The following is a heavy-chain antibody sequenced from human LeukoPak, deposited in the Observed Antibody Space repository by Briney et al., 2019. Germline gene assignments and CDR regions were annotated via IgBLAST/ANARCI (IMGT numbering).Heavy chain of an antibody. CDR2: IYYSGST. V-gene: IGHV4-39*01. D-gene: IGHD4-17*01. J-gene: IGHJ6*03. CDR1: GGSISSSSYY. Sequence: SETLSLTCTVSGGSISSSSYYWGWIRQPPGKGLEWIGSIYYSGSTYYNPSLKSRVTISVDTSKDQFSLKLSSVTAADTAVYYCARLHGDYVGYYYYYMDVWGKGTTVTVSS. CDR3: ARLHGDYVGYYYYYMDV.